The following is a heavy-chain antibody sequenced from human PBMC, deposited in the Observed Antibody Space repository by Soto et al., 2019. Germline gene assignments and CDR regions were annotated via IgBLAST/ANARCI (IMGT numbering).Heavy chain of an antibody. CDR3: ALVLPLVPDHDY. CDR2: IIPIFGTA. J-gene: IGHJ4*02. CDR1: GGTFSSYA. Sequence: SVKVSCKASGGTFSSYAISWVRQAPGQGLEWMGGIIPIFGTANYAQKFQGRVTITADESTSTAYMELSSLRSEDTAVYYCALVLPLVPDHDYSGQGTLDTVSS. D-gene: IGHD3-10*01. V-gene: IGHV1-69*13.